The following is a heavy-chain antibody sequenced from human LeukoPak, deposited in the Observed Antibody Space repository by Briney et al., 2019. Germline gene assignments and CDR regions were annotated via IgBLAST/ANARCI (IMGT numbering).Heavy chain of an antibody. V-gene: IGHV4-39*07. CDR1: GDSITGYY. CDR3: ARSPGYCSGGSCYCDY. D-gene: IGHD2-15*01. CDR2: IYYTGNT. Sequence: SETLSLTCSVSGDSITGYYWGWIRQPPGKGLEWIGNIYYTGNTYYNSSLKSRVTISLDTSKNQFSLKVISMTAADTAVYYCARSPGYCSGGSCYCDYWGQGTLVTVSS. J-gene: IGHJ4*02.